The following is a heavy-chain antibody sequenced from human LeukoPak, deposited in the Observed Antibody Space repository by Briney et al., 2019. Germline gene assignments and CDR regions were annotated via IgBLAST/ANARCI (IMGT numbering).Heavy chain of an antibody. V-gene: IGHV1-69*02. D-gene: IGHD6-13*01. CDR1: GGTFSSCT. CDR2: IIPILGIA. Sequence: SVKVSCKASGGTFSSCTISWVRQAPGQGREWMGRIIPILGIANYAQKFQGRVTITADKSTSTAYMELSSLRSEDTAVYYCARGRPGRWFDYWGRGTLVTVSS. J-gene: IGHJ4*02. CDR3: ARGRPGRWFDY.